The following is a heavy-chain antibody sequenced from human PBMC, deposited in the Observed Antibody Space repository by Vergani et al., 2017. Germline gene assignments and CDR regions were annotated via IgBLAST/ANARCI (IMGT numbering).Heavy chain of an antibody. D-gene: IGHD3-9*01. CDR1: GGSFNTYY. V-gene: IGHV4-59*13. CDR2: IYSTGST. CDR3: ARVMYRDEASTGYRLEGMDI. Sequence: VQLEESCPGLVKPSETLSLTCTVSGGSFNTYYWSWIRQSPGPGLEWIGYIYSTGSTNYNPSLNSRVTMSVDTSKNQFSLKLRSVTAADTAVYFCARVMYRDEASTGYRLEGMDIWGQGTTVTISS. J-gene: IGHJ6*02.